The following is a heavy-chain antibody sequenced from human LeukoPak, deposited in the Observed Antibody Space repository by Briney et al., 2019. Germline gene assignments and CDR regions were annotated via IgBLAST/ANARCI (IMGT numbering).Heavy chain of an antibody. D-gene: IGHD3-22*01. Sequence: PSETLSLTCTVSGGSIGSYYWSWIRQPPGKGLEWIGYIYYSGSTNYNPSLKSRVTISVDTSKNQFSLKLSSVTAADTAVYYCARGYIDSSGYSPRSSFDNWGQGTLVTVSS. CDR1: GGSIGSYY. CDR3: ARGYIDSSGYSPRSSFDN. J-gene: IGHJ4*02. V-gene: IGHV4-59*01. CDR2: IYYSGST.